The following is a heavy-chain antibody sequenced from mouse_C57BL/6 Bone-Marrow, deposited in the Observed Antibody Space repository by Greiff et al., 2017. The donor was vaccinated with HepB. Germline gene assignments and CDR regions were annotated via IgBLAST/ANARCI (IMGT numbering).Heavy chain of an antibody. CDR3: TGIDYYGSSLYYFDY. CDR1: GFTFSNYW. V-gene: IGHV6-3*01. Sequence: EVKVEESGGGLVQPGGSMKLSCVASGFTFSNYWMNWVRQSPEKGLEWVAQIRLKSDNYATHYAESVKGRFTISRDYSKSSVYLQMNNLRAEDTGIYYCTGIDYYGSSLYYFDYWGQGTTLTVSS. J-gene: IGHJ2*01. CDR2: IRLKSDNYAT. D-gene: IGHD1-1*01.